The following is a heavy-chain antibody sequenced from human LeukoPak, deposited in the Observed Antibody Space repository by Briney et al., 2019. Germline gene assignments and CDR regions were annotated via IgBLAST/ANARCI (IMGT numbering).Heavy chain of an antibody. CDR2: IKQDGGEK. D-gene: IGHD2-2*01. V-gene: IGHV3-7*05. CDR1: GFTFSSYW. J-gene: IGHJ4*02. CDR3: ARDQRYCSSSSCPWEPFDY. Sequence: GGSLRLSCAASGFTFSSYWMSWVRQAPGKGLEWVANIKQDGGEKYYVDSVKGRFTISRDNAKNSLYLQMNSLRAEDTAVYYCARDQRYCSSSSCPWEPFDYWGQGTLVTVSS.